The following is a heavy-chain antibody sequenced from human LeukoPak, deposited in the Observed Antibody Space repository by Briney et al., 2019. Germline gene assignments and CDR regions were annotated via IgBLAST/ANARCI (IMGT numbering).Heavy chain of an antibody. J-gene: IGHJ3*02. CDR3: ARRSTVTRDLDI. V-gene: IGHV3-66*01. CDR1: GFIVSTNY. CDR2: IYSVGDT. D-gene: IGHD4-17*01. Sequence: GGSLRLSCAATGFIVSTNYMIWVRQAAGKGLEGVLVIYSVGDTYYADSVKCRFTISRDNSKNTVYFQRNSMRAEDTAVYYCARRSTVTRDLDIWGQGTMVTVSS.